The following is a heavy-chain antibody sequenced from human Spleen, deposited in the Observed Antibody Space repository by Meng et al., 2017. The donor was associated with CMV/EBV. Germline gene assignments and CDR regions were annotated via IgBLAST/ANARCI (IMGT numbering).Heavy chain of an antibody. CDR1: GSTSPCCY. Sequence: GSTSPCCYQRWVRQAPGQGLGWMRWINPNSGGTNYAQKFQGRVTMTRDTSISTAYMELSRLRSDDTAVYYCARGEETGPGEYNWFDPWGQGTLVTVSS. J-gene: IGHJ5*02. CDR3: ARGEETGPGEYNWFDP. D-gene: IGHD1-1*01. V-gene: IGHV1-2*02. CDR2: INPNSGGT.